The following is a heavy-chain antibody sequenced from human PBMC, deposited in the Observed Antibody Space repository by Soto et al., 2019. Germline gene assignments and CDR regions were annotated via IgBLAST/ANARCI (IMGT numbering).Heavy chain of an antibody. V-gene: IGHV4-59*08. CDR2: IYYNGNT. CDR3: ARHATRSYDY. J-gene: IGHJ4*02. Sequence: PSETLSLTCTVSRGSISTYYWSWIRQPPGKGLECIGYIYYNGNTNYNPSLKSRVTISVDTSKNQFTLNLNSVTAADTAVYYCARHATRSYDYWGQGTLATVSS. CDR1: RGSISTYY.